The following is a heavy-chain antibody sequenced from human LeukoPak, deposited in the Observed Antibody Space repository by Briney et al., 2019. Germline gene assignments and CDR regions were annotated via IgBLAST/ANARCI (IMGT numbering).Heavy chain of an antibody. Sequence: PSETLSLTCAVSGYSISSGYYWGWIRQPPGKGLEWIGSIYHSGSTYYNPSLKSRVTISIDTSKNQFSLKLSSVTAADTAVYYCARHGGLMVIGIFAFDIWGQGTVVTVSS. CDR2: IYHSGST. CDR3: ARHGGLMVIGIFAFDI. J-gene: IGHJ3*02. CDR1: GYSISSGYY. D-gene: IGHD2-21*01. V-gene: IGHV4-38-2*01.